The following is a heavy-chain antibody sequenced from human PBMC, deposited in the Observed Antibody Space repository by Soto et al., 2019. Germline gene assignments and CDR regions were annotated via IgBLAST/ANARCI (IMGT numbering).Heavy chain of an antibody. Sequence: EVQLVGSWGGLVQPGGSLRLSCAASGFTFSTYWMSWLRQAPGKGLEWVANINPDGSDKYYVDSAKGRFTISRDNAKNSMYLQLNSLRDEDTAVFYCATAVRSSSPHYWGQGTLVTVSS. CDR2: INPDGSDK. D-gene: IGHD6-13*01. V-gene: IGHV3-7*03. CDR3: ATAVRSSSPHY. J-gene: IGHJ4*02. CDR1: GFTFSTYW.